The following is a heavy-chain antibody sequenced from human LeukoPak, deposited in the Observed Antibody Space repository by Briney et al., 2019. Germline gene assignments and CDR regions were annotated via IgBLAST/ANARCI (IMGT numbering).Heavy chain of an antibody. CDR3: ATYCGGDCAPGGS. J-gene: IGHJ5*02. D-gene: IGHD2-21*01. CDR1: GYTFTDHY. CDR2: INPKSGDT. V-gene: IGHV1-2*02. Sequence: ASVKVSCKAFGYTFTDHYVHWVRQAPGQGLEWMGWINPKSGDTKYVQKLQGRLTMTRATSLRTAYMELTRLRSDETAVYYWATYCGGDCAPGGSWGQGTLVTVSS.